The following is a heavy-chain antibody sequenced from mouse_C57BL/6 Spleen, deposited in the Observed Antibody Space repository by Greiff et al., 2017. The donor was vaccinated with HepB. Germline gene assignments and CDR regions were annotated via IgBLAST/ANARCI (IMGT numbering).Heavy chain of an antibody. V-gene: IGHV5-17*01. D-gene: IGHD2-5*01. J-gene: IGHJ3*01. CDR2: ISSGSSTI. CDR3: ARTPYSNYPAWFAY. Sequence: EVKLMDSGGGLVKPGGSLKLSCAASGFTFSDYGMHWVRQAPEKGLEWVAYISSGSSTIYYADTVKGRFTISRDNAKNTLFLQMTSLRSEDTAMYYCARTPYSNYPAWFAYWGQGTLVTVSA. CDR1: GFTFSDYG.